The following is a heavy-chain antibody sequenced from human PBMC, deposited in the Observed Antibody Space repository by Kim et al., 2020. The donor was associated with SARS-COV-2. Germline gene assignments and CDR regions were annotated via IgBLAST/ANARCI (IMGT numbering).Heavy chain of an antibody. V-gene: IGHV3-7*01. J-gene: IGHJ4*02. CDR2: K. CDR3: ATTSAAPGNY. Sequence: KYYVDSLKGRFTISRDNAEKSLYLQMTSLRVEDTAVYFCATTSAAPGNYWGQGTLVTVSS.